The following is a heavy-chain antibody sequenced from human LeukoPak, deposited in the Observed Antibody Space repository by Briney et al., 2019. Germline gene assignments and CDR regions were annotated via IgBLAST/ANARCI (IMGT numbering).Heavy chain of an antibody. J-gene: IGHJ4*02. D-gene: IGHD1-26*01. V-gene: IGHV3-30*03. CDR1: GFTFSSYG. CDR3: AGRVGATWVDY. Sequence: GGSLRLSCAASGFTFSSYGMHWVRQAPGKGLEWVAVISYVGSNKYYADSVKGRFTISRDNAKNSLYLQMNSLRAVDTAVYYCAGRVGATWVDYWGQGTLVTVSS. CDR2: ISYVGSNK.